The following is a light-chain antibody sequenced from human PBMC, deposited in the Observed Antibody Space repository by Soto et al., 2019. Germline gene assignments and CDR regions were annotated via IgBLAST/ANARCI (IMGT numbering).Light chain of an antibody. CDR1: RSNIGAGYD. Sequence: QSVLTQPPSLSRAPGQRVTISCTGSRSNIGAGYDVHWYQHLPGTAPKVLILDNSNRPSGVPDRFSGSKSGTSASLAITGLQAEDEAVYYCHSYDVSLRGPAFGGGTKLTVL. CDR3: HSYDVSLRGPA. J-gene: IGLJ2*01. V-gene: IGLV1-40*01. CDR2: DNS.